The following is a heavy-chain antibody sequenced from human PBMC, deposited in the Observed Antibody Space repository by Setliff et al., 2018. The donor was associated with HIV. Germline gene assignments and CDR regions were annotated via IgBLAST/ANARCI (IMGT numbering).Heavy chain of an antibody. V-gene: IGHV1-18*01. Sequence: ASVKVSCKASGYTFASYGISWVRQAPGQGLEWMGWISAKNGDTNYAQKLQGRVTMTTDTSTSTAYMELRSLRSDDTAVYYCAREGGPVDAFDIWGQGTMVTVSS. CDR3: AREGGPVDAFDI. CDR1: GYTFASYG. J-gene: IGHJ3*02. D-gene: IGHD3-16*01. CDR2: ISAKNGDT.